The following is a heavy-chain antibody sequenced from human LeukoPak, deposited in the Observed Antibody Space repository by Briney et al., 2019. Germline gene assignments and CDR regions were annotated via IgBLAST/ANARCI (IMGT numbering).Heavy chain of an antibody. CDR1: GYTFTAYY. V-gene: IGHV1-2*02. D-gene: IGHD3-22*01. Sequence: GASMTVSCKASGYTFTAYYMHWVRRAPGKSLEWMGRINPNSGGTNSAQKFQGRVTMTRDTSISSAHMELSRLRSDDTAVYYCARGGYYDSSAYRVLDYWGQGTLVTVSS. CDR2: INPNSGGT. J-gene: IGHJ4*02. CDR3: ARGGYYDSSAYRVLDY.